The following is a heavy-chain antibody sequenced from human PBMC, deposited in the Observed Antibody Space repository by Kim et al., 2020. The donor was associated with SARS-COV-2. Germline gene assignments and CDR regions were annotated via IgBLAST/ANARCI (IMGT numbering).Heavy chain of an antibody. Sequence: DSNPSLKSRVTASVDPSENQFSLSLTSVTAADTAIYYCARGWRGSYFPFDNWGQGTLVTVSS. CDR3: ARGWRGSYFPFDN. V-gene: IGHV4-59*09. D-gene: IGHD1-26*01. J-gene: IGHJ4*02.